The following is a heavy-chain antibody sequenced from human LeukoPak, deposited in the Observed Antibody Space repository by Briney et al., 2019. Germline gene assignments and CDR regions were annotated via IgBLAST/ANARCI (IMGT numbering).Heavy chain of an antibody. V-gene: IGHV3-23*01. Sequence: PGGSLRLSCAASGFTVSSNYMSWVRPAPGKGPEWVSGISGSGGGPIYADSVKGRFTISRDNSKNTLYLQMNSLRAEDTALYYCAKRMTTVTNFDYWGQGTLVTVSS. CDR3: AKRMTTVTNFDY. D-gene: IGHD4-17*01. CDR2: ISGSGGGP. J-gene: IGHJ4*02. CDR1: GFTVSSNY.